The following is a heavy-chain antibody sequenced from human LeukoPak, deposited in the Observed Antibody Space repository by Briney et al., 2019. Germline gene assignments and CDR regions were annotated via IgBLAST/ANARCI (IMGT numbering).Heavy chain of an antibody. CDR1: GCTISSSHYY. D-gene: IGHD6-19*01. CDR2: IYSSGST. CDR3: ASTAAVAGLSFDY. J-gene: IGHJ4*02. V-gene: IGHV4-39*01. Sequence: PSETLSCNGTGSGCTISSSHYYRGWLRQPPGKGVEWNGSIYSSGSTYYNPTLKSRRTISVDTAKSQCSLKLSSVTAADTAVYYCASTAAVAGLSFDYRGQGTLVTVSS.